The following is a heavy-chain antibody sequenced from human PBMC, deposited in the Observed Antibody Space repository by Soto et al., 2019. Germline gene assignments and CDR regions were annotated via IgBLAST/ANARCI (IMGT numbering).Heavy chain of an antibody. CDR1: EFTFSRYA. J-gene: IGHJ6*02. CDR2: ISGAGDKT. CDR3: VKATSAAPFGYYGMDV. V-gene: IGHV3-23*01. D-gene: IGHD3-3*01. Sequence: QPGGSLRLSCAASEFTFSRYAMYWVRQALGKGLEWVSAISGAGDKTFYADPVKGRFTISRDNSENTLFLQMNSLRAEDTAIYYCVKATSAAPFGYYGMDVWGQGTTVTVSS.